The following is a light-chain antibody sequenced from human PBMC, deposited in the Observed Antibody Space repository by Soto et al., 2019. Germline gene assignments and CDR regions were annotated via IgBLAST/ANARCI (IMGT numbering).Light chain of an antibody. Sequence: AIQLTQSPSSLSASVGDRVTITCRASQGISSALAWYQQKPGKAPKLLIYDASSLESGVPSRFSGSGSGTDFPLTISSLQPEDFATYYCQQFNSYPRIFTFGPGTKVDIK. J-gene: IGKJ3*01. CDR3: QQFNSYPRIFT. CDR2: DAS. CDR1: QGISSA. V-gene: IGKV1-13*02.